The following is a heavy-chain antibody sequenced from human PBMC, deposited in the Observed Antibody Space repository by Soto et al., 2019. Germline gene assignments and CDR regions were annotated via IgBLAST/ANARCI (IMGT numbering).Heavy chain of an antibody. V-gene: IGHV1-18*01. CDR1: GYTVSSYG. Sequence: XSVKVCCNAAGYTVSSYGVVWLLLTQGQWLECMGWISASNGNTSYAQKLQGRVTMTTDTSTSTAYMELRSLRSDDTAVYYCARDSRDSRSWYVCACFDRWGERTLVTV. J-gene: IGHJ5*02. CDR2: ISASNGNT. D-gene: IGHD6-13*01. CDR3: ARDSRDSRSWYVCACFDR.